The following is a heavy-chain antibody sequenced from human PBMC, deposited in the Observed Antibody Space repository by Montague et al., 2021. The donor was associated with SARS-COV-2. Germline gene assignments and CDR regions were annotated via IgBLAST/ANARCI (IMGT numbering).Heavy chain of an antibody. CDR3: ARGYYDILTGYLDAFDI. Sequence: PALVKPTQTLTLTCTFSGFSLSTSGMCVSWIRQPPGKAREWLALXDWDDDKYYSTSLKTRLTISKDNSKNQVVLTMTNMDPVDTATYYCARGYYDILTGYLDAFDIWGQGTMVTVSS. V-gene: IGHV2-70*01. D-gene: IGHD3-9*01. J-gene: IGHJ3*02. CDR2: XDWDDDK. CDR1: GFSLSTSGMC.